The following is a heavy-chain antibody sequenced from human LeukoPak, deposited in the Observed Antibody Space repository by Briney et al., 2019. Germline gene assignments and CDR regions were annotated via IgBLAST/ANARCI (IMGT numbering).Heavy chain of an antibody. CDR3: ARRLEFLVG. Sequence: SETLSLTCIVSGGSISTSAYYWGWIRQPPGEGLQWIGSIYYSGNTYYNPSLKSRVNISVDTSTSQFSLRLSSVTAADTAVYYCARRLEFLVGWGQGTLVTVSS. CDR2: IYYSGNT. D-gene: IGHD1-1*01. J-gene: IGHJ4*02. CDR1: GGSISTSAYY. V-gene: IGHV4-39*01.